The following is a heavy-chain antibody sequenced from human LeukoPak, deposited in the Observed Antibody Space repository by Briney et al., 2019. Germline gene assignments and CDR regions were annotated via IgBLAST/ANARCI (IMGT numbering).Heavy chain of an antibody. CDR2: IYYSGST. D-gene: IGHD2-21*01. J-gene: IGHJ4*02. CDR1: GGSIFSYY. V-gene: IGHV4-59*08. CDR3: ARHLNNCGDDCYIFDY. Sequence: SGTLSLTCTVSGGSIFSYYWSWIRQPPGKGLEWIGYIYYSGSTNYNPSLKSRVTISVDTSKNQFSLRVSSVTAADTAVYYCARHLNNCGDDCYIFDYWGQGTLVTVSS.